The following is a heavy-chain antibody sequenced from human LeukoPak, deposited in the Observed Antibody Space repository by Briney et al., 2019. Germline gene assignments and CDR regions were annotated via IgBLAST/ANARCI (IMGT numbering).Heavy chain of an antibody. CDR1: AFTFSSFW. CDR2: INEDGSEK. J-gene: IGHJ4*02. V-gene: IGHV3-7*01. CDR3: ARGGPTGALDD. Sequence: PGGSLRLSCAPSAFTFSSFWMTWVRQAPGKGLEWVANINEDGSEKNYVDSVKGRLTISRDNAKNSLFLQMNSLRAEDTALYYCARGGPTGALDDWGQGTLLTVSS. D-gene: IGHD7-27*01.